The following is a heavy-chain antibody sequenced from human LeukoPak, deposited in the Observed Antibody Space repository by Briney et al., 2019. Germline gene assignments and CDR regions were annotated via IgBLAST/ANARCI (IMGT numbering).Heavy chain of an antibody. D-gene: IGHD3-3*01. CDR1: GFTFSRNA. J-gene: IGHJ4*02. CDR2: VANDGRDK. Sequence: TGGSLRLSCIASGFTFSRNALHWVRQAPGKGPEWVAVVANDGRDKKSADSVKGRFTISRDNSKNTLYLQMNSLRAEDTAVYYCARDLFLSYWGQGTLVTVSS. V-gene: IGHV3-30*14. CDR3: ARDLFLSY.